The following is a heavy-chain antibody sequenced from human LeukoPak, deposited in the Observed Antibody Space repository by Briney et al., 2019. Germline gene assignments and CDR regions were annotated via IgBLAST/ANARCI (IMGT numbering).Heavy chain of an antibody. CDR3: ARETLEYYDSSGYSIFDY. CDR2: IYYIGSA. Sequence: PSETLSLTCTISGDSISTFYWTWIRQPPGKGLEWIGNIYYIGSANYNPSLKGRVTISVDTSKKQFSLKLTSVTAADTAKYFCARETLEYYDSSGYSIFDYWGQGTLVTVSS. V-gene: IGHV4-59*01. J-gene: IGHJ4*02. CDR1: GDSISTFY. D-gene: IGHD3-22*01.